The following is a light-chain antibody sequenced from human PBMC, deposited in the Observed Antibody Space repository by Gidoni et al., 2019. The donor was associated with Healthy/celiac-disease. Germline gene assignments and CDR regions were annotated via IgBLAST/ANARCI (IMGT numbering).Light chain of an antibody. CDR3: QQHYSTPMT. CDR2: WAS. CDR1: QSVLYSSNNKNY. V-gene: IGKV4-1*01. Sequence: DIVMTQSPDSLAVSLGERATINCKSSQSVLYSSNNKNYLAWYQQKPGQPPKLLIYWASIRESGVPDRFSGSGSGTDFTLTISSLQAEDVAVYYCQQHYSTPMTFGQGTKVEI. J-gene: IGKJ1*01.